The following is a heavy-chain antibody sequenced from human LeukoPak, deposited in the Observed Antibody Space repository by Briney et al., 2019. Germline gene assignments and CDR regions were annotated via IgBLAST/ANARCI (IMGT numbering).Heavy chain of an antibody. J-gene: IGHJ4*02. D-gene: IGHD1-26*01. CDR2: IYYSGST. CDR1: GGSINSSSYY. Sequence: SETLSLTCTVSGGSINSSSYYWGWIRQPPGKGLEWIGSIYYSGSTYYNPSLKSRVTISVDTSKNQFSLKLSSVTAADTAVYYCARVSGSYPYYFDYWGQGTLVTVSS. V-gene: IGHV4-39*07. CDR3: ARVSGSYPYYFDY.